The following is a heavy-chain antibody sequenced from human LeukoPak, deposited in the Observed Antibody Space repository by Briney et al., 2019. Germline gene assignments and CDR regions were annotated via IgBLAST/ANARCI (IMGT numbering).Heavy chain of an antibody. J-gene: IGHJ6*02. V-gene: IGHV3-23*01. CDR1: GFTFSNYA. CDR2: ISGNGYNT. D-gene: IGHD2-2*01. CDR3: AREDIVVVPAPEYYYYYGMDV. Sequence: GGSLRLSCAASGFTFSNYAMNWVRQAPGKGLEWVSGISGNGYNTYYADSVKGRFTVSRDNSETTLYLQMNSLRAEDTAVYYCAREDIVVVPAPEYYYYYGMDVWGQGTTVTVSS.